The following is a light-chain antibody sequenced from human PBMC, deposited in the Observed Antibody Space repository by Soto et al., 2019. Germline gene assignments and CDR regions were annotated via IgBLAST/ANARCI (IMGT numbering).Light chain of an antibody. CDR2: DVS. V-gene: IGLV2-14*01. CDR3: SSYSSSSTLVL. CDR1: SSDIGGYNY. Sequence: QSVLTQPASVSGSPGQSITIPCTGTSSDIGGYNYVSWYQQFPGTAPKLMIYDVSNRPSGVSNRSSASKSGNTASLTISGLLAEDEATYYCSSYSSSSTLVLFGGGTQLTVL. J-gene: IGLJ2*01.